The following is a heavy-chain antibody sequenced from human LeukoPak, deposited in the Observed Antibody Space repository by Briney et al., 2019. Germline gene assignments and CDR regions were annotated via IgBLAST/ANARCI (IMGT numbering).Heavy chain of an antibody. CDR2: INHSGST. Sequence: SETLSLTCAVYGGSFSGYYWSWIRQPPGKGLEWIGEINHSGSTNYNPSLKSRVTISVDTSKNQFSLKLSSVTAADTAVYYCARVYQGSDIVVVPAASLLDAFDIWGQGTMVTVSS. CDR1: GGSFSGYY. V-gene: IGHV4-34*01. CDR3: ARVYQGSDIVVVPAASLLDAFDI. D-gene: IGHD2-2*01. J-gene: IGHJ3*02.